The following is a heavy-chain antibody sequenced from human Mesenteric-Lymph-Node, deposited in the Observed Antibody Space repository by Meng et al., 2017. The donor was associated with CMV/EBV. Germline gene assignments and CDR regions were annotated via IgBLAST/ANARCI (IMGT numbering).Heavy chain of an antibody. CDR1: YS. CDR3: ARNPASIEAGGYYRRSAWFDP. V-gene: IGHV4-59*01. Sequence: YSCSWVRQPPGNGLEWIGNMYPSGITDYNPSLKSRVTISLDTSTNQFSLKLSSVTAADTALYYCARNPASIEAGGYYRRSAWFDPWGQGTPVTVSS. CDR2: MYPSGIT. J-gene: IGHJ5*02. D-gene: IGHD3-3*01.